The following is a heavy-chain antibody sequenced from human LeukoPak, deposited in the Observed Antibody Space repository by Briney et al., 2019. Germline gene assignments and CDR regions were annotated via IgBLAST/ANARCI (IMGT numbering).Heavy chain of an antibody. D-gene: IGHD3-3*01. CDR2: IYYSGST. CDR3: ARKHCDWSRYYYYYMDV. J-gene: IGHJ6*03. Sequence: SETLSLTCAVYGGSFSGYYWSWIRQPPGKGLEWIGYIYYSGSTNYNPSLKSRVTISVDTSKNQFSLKLSSVTAADTAVYYCARKHCDWSRYYYYYMDVWGKGTTVTVSS. V-gene: IGHV4-59*01. CDR1: GGSFSGYY.